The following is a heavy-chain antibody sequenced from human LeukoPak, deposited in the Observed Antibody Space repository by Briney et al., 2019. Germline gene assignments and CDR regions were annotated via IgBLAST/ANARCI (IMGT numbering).Heavy chain of an antibody. Sequence: GASVKVSCKASGGTFSSYAISWVRQAPGQGLEWMGGIIPIFGTANYAQKFQGRVTITADESTSTAYMELSSLRSEDTAVYYCAREQEGVDDYGDYAPHSNPYFDYWGQGTLVTVSS. J-gene: IGHJ4*02. CDR1: GGTFSSYA. CDR2: IIPIFGTA. D-gene: IGHD4-17*01. V-gene: IGHV1-69*13. CDR3: AREQEGVDDYGDYAPHSNPYFDY.